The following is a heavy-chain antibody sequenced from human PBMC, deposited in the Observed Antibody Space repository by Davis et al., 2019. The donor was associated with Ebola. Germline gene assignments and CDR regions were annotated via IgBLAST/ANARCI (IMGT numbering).Heavy chain of an antibody. Sequence: GESLKISCKGSGYSFTSYWISWVRQMPGKGLEWMGRIDPSDSYTNYSPSFQGHVTISADKSISTAYLQWSSLKASDTAMYYCARSVDVVVPAAPIGFDPWGQGTLVTVSS. CDR1: GYSFTSYW. CDR2: IDPSDSYT. D-gene: IGHD2-2*01. V-gene: IGHV5-10-1*01. CDR3: ARSVDVVVPAAPIGFDP. J-gene: IGHJ5*02.